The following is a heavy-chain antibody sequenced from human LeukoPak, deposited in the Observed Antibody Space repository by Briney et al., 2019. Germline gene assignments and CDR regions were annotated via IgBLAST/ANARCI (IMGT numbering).Heavy chain of an antibody. CDR3: ARLIRGVYYFDH. CDR2: INPVDSDT. Sequence: GESLKISCKGSGYSFTYWIGWVRQMHGKGPEWMGIINPVDSDTKYSPSFQGQVTISADKSISTAYLQWSSLKASDTAMYYCARLIRGVYYFDHWGQGTLVTVSS. J-gene: IGHJ4*02. D-gene: IGHD3-10*01. CDR1: GYSFTYW. V-gene: IGHV5-51*01.